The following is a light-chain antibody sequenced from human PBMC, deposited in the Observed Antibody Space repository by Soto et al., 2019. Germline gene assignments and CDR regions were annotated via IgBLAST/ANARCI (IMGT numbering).Light chain of an antibody. Sequence: DIQMTQSPSSLSASVGDRVTITCRASQGISNFLAWYQHKPGKVPKLLIYAASTLQSGVPSRFSGSGSGTEFTLTISSLQPEDVATYYCQKYNSAPSLTFGGGTKVEIK. CDR2: AAS. CDR3: QKYNSAPSLT. CDR1: QGISNF. V-gene: IGKV1-27*01. J-gene: IGKJ4*01.